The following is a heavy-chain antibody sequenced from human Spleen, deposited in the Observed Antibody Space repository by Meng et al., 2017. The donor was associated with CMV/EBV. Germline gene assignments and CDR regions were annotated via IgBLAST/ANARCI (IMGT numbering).Heavy chain of an antibody. CDR3: ASDTGWGAVAGTLDY. CDR2: ISSSSSTI. D-gene: IGHD6-19*01. Sequence: GESLKISCAASGFTFSSYSMNWVRQAPGKGLEWVSYISSSSSTIYYADSVKGRFTISRDNAKNSLYLQMNSLRAEDTAVYYCASDTGWGAVAGTLDYWGQGTLVTVSS. V-gene: IGHV3-48*04. CDR1: GFTFSSYS. J-gene: IGHJ4*02.